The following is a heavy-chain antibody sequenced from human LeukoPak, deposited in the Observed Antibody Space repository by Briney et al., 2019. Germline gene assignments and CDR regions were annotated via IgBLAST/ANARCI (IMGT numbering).Heavy chain of an antibody. J-gene: IGHJ4*02. D-gene: IGHD3-10*01. CDR2: IYHSGST. V-gene: IGHV4-30-2*01. Sequence: PSETLSLTCEVSGGSISSGGYSWSWIRQPPGKGLEWIGYIYHSGSTYYNPSLKSRVTISVDRSKNQFSLKLSSVTAADTAVYYCARERDYGSGFDYWGQGTLVTVSS. CDR3: ARERDYGSGFDY. CDR1: GGSISSGGYS.